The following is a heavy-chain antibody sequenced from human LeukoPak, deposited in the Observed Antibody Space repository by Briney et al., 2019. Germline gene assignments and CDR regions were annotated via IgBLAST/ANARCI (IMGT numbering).Heavy chain of an antibody. J-gene: IGHJ4*02. CDR1: GDSVSSNSAA. Sequence: SQTLSLTCAISGDSVSSNSAAWNWIRQSPSRGLEWLGRTYYRSKWYNDYAVSVKSRITINPDTSKNQFSLQLNSVTPEDTAVYYCARVSGSCFRRSSSDFDYWGQGTLVTVSS. D-gene: IGHD6-6*01. CDR3: ARVSGSCFRRSSSDFDY. V-gene: IGHV6-1*01. CDR2: TYYRSKWYN.